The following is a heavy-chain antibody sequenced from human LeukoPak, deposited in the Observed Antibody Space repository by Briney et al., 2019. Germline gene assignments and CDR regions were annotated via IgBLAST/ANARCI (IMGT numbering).Heavy chain of an antibody. V-gene: IGHV4-39*01. D-gene: IGHD1-26*01. CDR3: ARRIVGATYYFDY. Sequence: SETLSLTCTVSGGSISSSSYYWGWIRQPPGKGLEWIGSIYYSGSTYYNPSLKSRVTISVDTSKNQFSLKLSSVTAADTVVYYCARRIVGATYYFDYWGQGTLVTVSS. CDR2: IYYSGST. J-gene: IGHJ4*02. CDR1: GGSISSSSYY.